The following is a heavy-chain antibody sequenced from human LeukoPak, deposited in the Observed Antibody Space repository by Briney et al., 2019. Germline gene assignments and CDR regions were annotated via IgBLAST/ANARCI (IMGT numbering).Heavy chain of an antibody. J-gene: IGHJ6*03. Sequence: GGSLRLSCTASGFTFGDYAMSWVRQAPGKGLEWVGFIRSKAYGGTTEYAASVKGRFTISRDDSKSIAYLQMNSLKTEDTAVYYCTRGRATYYYYYMDVWGKGTTVTASS. CDR1: GFTFGDYA. V-gene: IGHV3-49*04. D-gene: IGHD5-12*01. CDR3: TRGRATYYYYYMDV. CDR2: IRSKAYGGTT.